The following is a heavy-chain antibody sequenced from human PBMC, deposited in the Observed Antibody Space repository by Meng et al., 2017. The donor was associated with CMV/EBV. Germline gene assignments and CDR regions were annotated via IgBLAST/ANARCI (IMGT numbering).Heavy chain of an antibody. CDR2: INHSGST. J-gene: IGHJ5*02. Sequence: QGRLQRWGAVLFTPSEPPPPPCDVYCGSFSGYSWSWIRQPPGKVLGWIGEINHSGSTNYNPSLKSRVTISVDTSKNQFSLKLSSVTAADTAVYYCARVWVRPAVLRFLKSVRFDPWGQGTLVTVSS. V-gene: IGHV4-34*01. CDR1: CGSFSGYS. CDR3: ARVWVRPAVLRFLKSVRFDP. D-gene: IGHD3-3*01.